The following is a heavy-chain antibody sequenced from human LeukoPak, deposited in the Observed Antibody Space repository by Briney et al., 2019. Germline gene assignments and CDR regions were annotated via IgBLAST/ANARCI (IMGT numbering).Heavy chain of an antibody. CDR2: INPKSGAT. V-gene: IGHV1-2*02. CDR3: ARDSYSSGSFXX. Sequence: KVSCXXSGYTFTGYYIHWMRQAPGPGLEWMGWINPKSGATKYAQKFQGRVAMTRDTSISKVYMELSRLRSDDTAVYYCARDSYSSGSFXXWG. J-gene: IGHJ4*01. D-gene: IGHD6-19*01. CDR1: GYTFTGYY.